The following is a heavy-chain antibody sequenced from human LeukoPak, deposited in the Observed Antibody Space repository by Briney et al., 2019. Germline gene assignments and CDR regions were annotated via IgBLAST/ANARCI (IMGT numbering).Heavy chain of an antibody. D-gene: IGHD6-13*01. CDR2: RYYRSKWYN. CDR1: GDSVSSNSAA. V-gene: IGHV6-1*01. Sequence: SQTLSLTCAISGDSVSSNSAAWNWIRQSPSRGLEWLGRRYYRSKWYNDYAVSVKSRITINPDTPKKQFSLQLNSVTPEDTAVYYFAREEGIAAAGIWFDPLGQGTLVTVSS. J-gene: IGHJ5*02. CDR3: AREEGIAAAGIWFDP.